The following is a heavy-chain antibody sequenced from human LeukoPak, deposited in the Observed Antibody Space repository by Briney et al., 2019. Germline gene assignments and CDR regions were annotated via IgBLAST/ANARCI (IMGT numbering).Heavy chain of an antibody. Sequence: GGTLRLSCAASGFIFSIYVMSWVRQAPGGGLEGGSAIIGSGGSTYYAHSVKGRFTSSRDKAKISLYLQMNSLRAEDTAVYYCVELGITMIGGVWGKGTPVTI. D-gene: IGHD3-22*01. J-gene: IGHJ6*03. CDR2: IIGSGGST. CDR3: VELGITMIGGV. CDR1: GFIFSIYV. V-gene: IGHV3-23*01.